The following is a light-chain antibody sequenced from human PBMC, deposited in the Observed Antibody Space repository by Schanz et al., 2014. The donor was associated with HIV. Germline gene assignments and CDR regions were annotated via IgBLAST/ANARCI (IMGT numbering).Light chain of an antibody. CDR2: GAI. V-gene: IGLV1-40*01. CDR3: QSHDSALSAIVV. CDR1: HFNVGTDFD. Sequence: QSVLTQPPSVSGAPGERVSISCTGSHFNVGTDFDLNWYQHPPGGPPKLLIFGAINRPSGVPGRFSGSVSGTSASLVITGLQAEDEADYYCQSHDSALSAIVVFGGGTKLTVL. J-gene: IGLJ2*01.